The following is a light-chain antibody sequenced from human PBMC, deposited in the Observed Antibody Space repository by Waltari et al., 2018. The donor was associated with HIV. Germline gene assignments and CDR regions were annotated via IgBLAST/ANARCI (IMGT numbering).Light chain of an antibody. Sequence: DIQMTQSPSSLSASVGDRVTMTCRASQIITSHLSWYQQRPGKAPKLLIYAASSLQSGVPSRFSGSGTGTEYTLTISSLQPEDFATHYCQQSFTLPLTFGPGTKVDAK. J-gene: IGKJ3*01. V-gene: IGKV1-39*01. CDR1: QIITSH. CDR2: AAS. CDR3: QQSFTLPLT.